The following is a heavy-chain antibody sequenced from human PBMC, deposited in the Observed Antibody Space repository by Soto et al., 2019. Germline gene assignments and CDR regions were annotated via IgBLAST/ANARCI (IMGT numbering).Heavy chain of an antibody. CDR1: GGSISSSSYY. CDR3: LVGATNYYYYGMDV. J-gene: IGHJ6*02. D-gene: IGHD1-26*01. Sequence: SETLSLTCTVSGGSISSSSYYWGWIRQPPGKGLEWIGSIYYSGSTYYNPSLKSRVTISVDTSKNQFSLKLSSVTAADTAVYYCLVGATNYYYYGMDVWGQGTTVTVSS. V-gene: IGHV4-39*01. CDR2: IYYSGST.